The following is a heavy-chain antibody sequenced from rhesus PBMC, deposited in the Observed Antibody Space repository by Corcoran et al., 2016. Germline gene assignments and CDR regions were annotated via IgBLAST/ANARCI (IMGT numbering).Heavy chain of an antibody. V-gene: IGHV3-118*01. CDR3: TTAVSGLVDY. Sequence: EVQLVESGGGLVQPGGSLRLSCAASGFTFSSSAMHWVRQASGKGLEWVGRIRSKSNNYETGYAASVKGRFTISRDDSTNTAYLQMNSLKTEDTAVYYCTTAVSGLVDYWGQGVLVTVSS. CDR1: GFTFSSSA. J-gene: IGHJ4*01. D-gene: IGHD3-9*01. CDR2: IRSKSNNYET.